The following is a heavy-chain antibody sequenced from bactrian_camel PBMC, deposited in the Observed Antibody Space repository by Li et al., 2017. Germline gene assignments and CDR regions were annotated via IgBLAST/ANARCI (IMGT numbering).Heavy chain of an antibody. J-gene: IGHJ6*01. CDR1: GTSYSNTC. CDR2: IFNNGLQT. Sequence: HVQLVESGGGSVQAGGSLRLSCTTSGTSYSNTCMGWIRQATGEEREGVASIFNNGLQTNYGDSVKGRFTISQDDAKNTLYLQMDSLNLKTRECITVHGDLEAPVSITAARILGATGPRSPSP. V-gene: IGHV3S6*01. D-gene: IGHD1*01. CDR3: HGDLEAPVSITAARIL.